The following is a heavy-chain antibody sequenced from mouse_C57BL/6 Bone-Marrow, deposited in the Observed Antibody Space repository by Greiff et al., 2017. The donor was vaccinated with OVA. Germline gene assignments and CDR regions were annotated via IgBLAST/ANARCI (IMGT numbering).Heavy chain of an antibody. CDR3: ARRDITTARGFAY. Sequence: EVKLQESGPELVKPGASVKIPCKASGYTFTDYNMDWVKQSHGKSLEWIGDINPNNGGTIYNQKFKGKATLTVDKSSSTAYMELRSLTSEDTAGYYCARRDITTARGFAYWGQGTLVTVSA. J-gene: IGHJ3*01. V-gene: IGHV1-18*01. CDR1: GYTFTDYN. CDR2: INPNNGGT. D-gene: IGHD1-2*01.